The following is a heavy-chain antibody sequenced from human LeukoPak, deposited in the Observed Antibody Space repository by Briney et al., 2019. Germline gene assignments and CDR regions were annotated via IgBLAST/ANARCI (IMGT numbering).Heavy chain of an antibody. CDR1: GGTFSSYA. CDR2: IIPIFGTA. CDR3: ARGTEYYFDY. V-gene: IGHV1-69*05. Sequence: ASVKVSCKASGGTFSSYAISWVRQAPGQGLEWMGRIIPIFGTANYAQKFQCRVTITTDESTSTAYMELSSLRSEDTAVYYCARGTEYYFDYWGQGTLVTVSS. J-gene: IGHJ4*02. D-gene: IGHD1-1*01.